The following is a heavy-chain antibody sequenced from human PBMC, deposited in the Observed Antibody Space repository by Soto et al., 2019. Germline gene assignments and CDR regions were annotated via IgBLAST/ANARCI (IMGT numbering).Heavy chain of an antibody. CDR3: ERHSIWLLLSDY. Sequence: SETLSLTCTVSGGSISSYYWTWIRQPPGKGLEWIGFMYNSGSTHYNPSLKNRVTISLDTSKNQFSLKLDSVTAADTAVYFCERHSIWLLLSDYWGQGSLVTVSS. J-gene: IGHJ4*02. CDR2: MYNSGST. V-gene: IGHV4-59*08. CDR1: GGSISSYY. D-gene: IGHD3-22*01.